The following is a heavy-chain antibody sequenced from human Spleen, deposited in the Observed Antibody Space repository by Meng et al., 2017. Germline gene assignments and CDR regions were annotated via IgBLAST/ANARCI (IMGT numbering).Heavy chain of an antibody. J-gene: IGHJ4*02. V-gene: IGHV3-72*01. D-gene: IGHD2/OR15-2a*01. Sequence: EVQLVESGGGLVQPGGSLRLFCAASGFTFTDHYMDWVRQAPGKGLEWVGRITNTPNRYPTNYAASVKGRFTISRDDSKNSLYLEMNSLKIEDTAVYYCARDTSTSLDYWGQGALVTVSS. CDR1: GFTFTDHY. CDR2: ITNTPNRYPT. CDR3: ARDTSTSLDY.